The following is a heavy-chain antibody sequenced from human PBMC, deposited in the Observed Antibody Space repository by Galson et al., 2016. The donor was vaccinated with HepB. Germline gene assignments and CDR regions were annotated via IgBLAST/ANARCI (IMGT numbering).Heavy chain of an antibody. J-gene: IGHJ2*01. CDR2: IKEDGSEK. CDR1: RFTFSSYS. CDR3: ARVFGADYGGIWYSDL. D-gene: IGHD4-23*01. V-gene: IGHV3-7*01. Sequence: SLRLSCAASRFTFSSYSMNWVRQAPGKGLEWVAIIKEDGSEKYYVGSVEGRFTISRDNPKNSVYLQMTSLRAEDTALYYCARVFGADYGGIWYSDLWGRGTLVTVSS.